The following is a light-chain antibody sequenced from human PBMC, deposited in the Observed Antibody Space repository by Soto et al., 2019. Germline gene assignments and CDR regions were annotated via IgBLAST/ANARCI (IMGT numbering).Light chain of an antibody. CDR3: QQSHGTPLT. V-gene: IGKV1-39*01. CDR1: QSISNY. Sequence: DMEMTQSPSSLSASVGDRVTITCRASQSISNYLNWYQHKPGKVPKLLIYAASSLQSGVPTRFSGSGSGTAFTLTLSRLHPEDFATYYRQQSHGTPLTFGGGTKIEIK. CDR2: AAS. J-gene: IGKJ4*01.